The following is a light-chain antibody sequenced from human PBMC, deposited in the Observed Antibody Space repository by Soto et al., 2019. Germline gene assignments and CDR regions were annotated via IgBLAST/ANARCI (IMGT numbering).Light chain of an antibody. V-gene: IGKV3-11*01. CDR2: DAS. J-gene: IGKJ2*01. CDR1: QSVSSY. CDR3: QQRSNWPPYT. Sequence: EIVLTQSPATLSLSPGERATLSCRASQSVSSYLAWYQQKPGQAPRLFIYDASNRATGTPARFSGSGSGTDFTLTISSLEPEDFAVYYCQQRSNWPPYTFGQGTKVDIK.